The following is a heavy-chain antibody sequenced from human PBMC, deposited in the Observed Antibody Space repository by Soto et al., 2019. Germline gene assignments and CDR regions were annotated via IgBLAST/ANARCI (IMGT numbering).Heavy chain of an antibody. D-gene: IGHD1-7*01. Sequence: GSLRLSCAASGFTFSSYSMNWVRQAPGKGLEWVSYTSSSSSTIYYADSVKGRFTISRDNAKNSLYLQMNSLRDEDTAVYYCARDLSGGTTQERKHYWYFDLWGRGTLVTVSS. CDR2: TSSSSSTI. CDR3: ARDLSGGTTQERKHYWYFDL. CDR1: GFTFSSYS. J-gene: IGHJ2*01. V-gene: IGHV3-48*02.